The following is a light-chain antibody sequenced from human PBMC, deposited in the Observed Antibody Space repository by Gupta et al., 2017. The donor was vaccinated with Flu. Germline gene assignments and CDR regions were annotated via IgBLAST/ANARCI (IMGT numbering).Light chain of an antibody. V-gene: IGKV3-20*01. CDR1: QIVSSNY. J-gene: IGKJ2*01. Sequence: EIVLTQSPGTLSLSPGERATLSCRASQIVSSNYLAWYQQQPGQAPRLLIYGASTRATGISDRFSGSGSGTDFSLTISRLEPEDFAMYYCQHYGRSPPYTFGQGTKLEV. CDR3: QHYGRSPPYT. CDR2: GAS.